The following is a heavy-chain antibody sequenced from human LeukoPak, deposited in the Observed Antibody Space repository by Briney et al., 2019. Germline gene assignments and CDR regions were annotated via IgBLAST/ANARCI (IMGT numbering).Heavy chain of an antibody. CDR2: IYSGGDI. D-gene: IGHD7-27*01. Sequence: GGSLRLSCAASGFTFSTYWMSWVRQAPGKGLEWVSVIYSGGDIYYAHSVKGRFTISRDSSKNTLYLQMNSLRVEDTAVYYCARAAGDRIGYFDLWGRGTLVTVSS. V-gene: IGHV3-53*01. CDR1: GFTFSTYW. J-gene: IGHJ2*01. CDR3: ARAAGDRIGYFDL.